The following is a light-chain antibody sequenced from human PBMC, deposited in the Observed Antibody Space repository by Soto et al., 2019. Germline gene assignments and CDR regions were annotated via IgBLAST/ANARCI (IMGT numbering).Light chain of an antibody. CDR1: SDIGNYNL. V-gene: IGLV2-23*02. Sequence: QAVVTQPASVSGSPGQSVTISCSGSDIGNYNLVSWYQHLPGRAPKLLIFEVTMRPSGISDRFSGSKSASTASLTISGLQAEDEGDYSCASYAGSRTYVFGSGTKLTVL. CDR2: EVT. CDR3: ASYAGSRTYV. J-gene: IGLJ6*01.